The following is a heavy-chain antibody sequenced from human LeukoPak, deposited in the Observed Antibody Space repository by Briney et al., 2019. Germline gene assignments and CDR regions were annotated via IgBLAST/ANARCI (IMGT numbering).Heavy chain of an antibody. J-gene: IGHJ4*02. Sequence: PSETLSLTCAVYGGSFSGYYWSWIRQPPGKGLEWIGEINHSGSTNYNPSLKSRVTISVDTSKNQFSLKLSSVTAADTAVYYCARGRRVTHFDYWGQGTLVTVSS. V-gene: IGHV4-34*01. CDR1: GGSFSGYY. D-gene: IGHD2-21*02. CDR3: ARGRRVTHFDY. CDR2: INHSGST.